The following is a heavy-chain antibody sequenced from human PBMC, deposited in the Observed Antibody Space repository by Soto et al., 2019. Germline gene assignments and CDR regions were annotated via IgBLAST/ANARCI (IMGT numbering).Heavy chain of an antibody. CDR1: GGSISSGGYY. CDR3: ARAAACRGGSCYSRKIDY. V-gene: IGHV4-31*03. J-gene: IGHJ4*02. Sequence: QVQLQESGPGLVKPSQTLSLTCTVSGGSISSGGYYWSWIRQHPGKGLEWIGYIYYSGSTYYNPSLKSRVTISVDTSKNQFSLKLSSVTAADTAVYYCARAAACRGGSCYSRKIDYWGQGTLVTVSS. CDR2: IYYSGST. D-gene: IGHD2-15*01.